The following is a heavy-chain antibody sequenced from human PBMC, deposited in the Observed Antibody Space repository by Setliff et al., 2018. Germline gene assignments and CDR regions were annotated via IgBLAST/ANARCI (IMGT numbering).Heavy chain of an antibody. V-gene: IGHV4-59*01. J-gene: IGHJ5*02. CDR2: IYSSGSS. CDR3: ARAPKYDSSGYYGFWFDP. D-gene: IGHD3-22*01. CDR1: GGSISSSY. Sequence: PSETLSLTCSVSGGSISSSYWTWIRQPPGKGLEWIGYIYSSGSSNYNPSLKSRVTISVDTSKNQFSLRLSSVTAADTAVYYCARAPKYDSSGYYGFWFDPWGQGNLVTVSS.